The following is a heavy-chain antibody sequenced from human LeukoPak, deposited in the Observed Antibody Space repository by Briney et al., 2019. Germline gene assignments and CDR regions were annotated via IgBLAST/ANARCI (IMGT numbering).Heavy chain of an antibody. Sequence: GGPLSLSCAASGFTFSNAWMNWVRQAPGKGREWVGRIKSKTDGGTTDYAAPVEGRFTISRDDSKTTLYLQMISLKTEDTAVYYCTTGYYYESSAYYHDFWGQGILVTVSS. J-gene: IGHJ4*02. V-gene: IGHV3-15*01. CDR3: TTGYYYESSAYYHDF. CDR1: GFTFSNAW. D-gene: IGHD3-22*01. CDR2: IKSKTDGGTT.